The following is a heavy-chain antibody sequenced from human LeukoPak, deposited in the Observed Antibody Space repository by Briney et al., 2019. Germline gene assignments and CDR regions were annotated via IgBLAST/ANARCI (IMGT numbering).Heavy chain of an antibody. CDR2: ISDDGTYT. CDR3: ARGSEWDRFFAFDM. CDR1: GFSFSRHW. V-gene: IGHV3-74*03. Sequence: GGSLRLSCAASGFSFSRHWMHWVRQAPGKGLVWVSRISDDGTYTANVDSVEGRFTISRDNAKNSLYMQMDRLRVEDTAVYYCARGSEWDRFFAFDMWGQGTMVTVSS. J-gene: IGHJ3*02. D-gene: IGHD1-26*01.